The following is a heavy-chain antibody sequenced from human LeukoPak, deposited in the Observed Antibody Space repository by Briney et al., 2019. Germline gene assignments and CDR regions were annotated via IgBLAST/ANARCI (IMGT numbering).Heavy chain of an antibody. Sequence: SETLSLTCTVSGGSISSYYWSWIRQPPGKGLEWIGYIYYSGSTNYNPSLKSRVTISVDTSKNQFSLKLSSVTAADTAVYYCARSQWLVPSYFDYWGQGTLVTVSS. CDR2: IYYSGST. CDR3: ARSQWLVPSYFDY. J-gene: IGHJ4*02. CDR1: GGSISSYY. D-gene: IGHD6-19*01. V-gene: IGHV4-59*08.